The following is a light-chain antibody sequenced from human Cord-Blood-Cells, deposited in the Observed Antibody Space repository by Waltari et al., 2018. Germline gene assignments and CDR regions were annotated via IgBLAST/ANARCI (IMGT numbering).Light chain of an antibody. J-gene: IGKJ1*01. CDR3: QQYNSYSWT. CDR1: QSISSW. CDR2: KAS. Sequence: DIQMTQSPSTLSASVGDRVTTTCRACQSISSWLAWYQQKPGKAPKLLIYKASSLESGVPSRFSGSGSGTEFTLTISSLQPDDFATYYCQQYNSYSWTFGQGTKVEIK. V-gene: IGKV1-5*03.